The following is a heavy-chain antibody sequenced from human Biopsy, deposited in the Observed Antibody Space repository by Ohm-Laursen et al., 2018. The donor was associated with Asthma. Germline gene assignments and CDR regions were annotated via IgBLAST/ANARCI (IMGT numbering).Heavy chain of an antibody. Sequence: SLRLSCAASGFSFNSYGMHWVRQAPGKGLEWVAVMSFDGRQTYYADSVKGRFTISRDNSKNTLYLQMDSLRAEDTAVYYCAKERYYDFWSGYPIWGQGTMVTVSS. CDR2: MSFDGRQT. D-gene: IGHD3-3*01. V-gene: IGHV3-30*18. CDR3: AKERYYDFWSGYPI. CDR1: GFSFNSYG. J-gene: IGHJ3*02.